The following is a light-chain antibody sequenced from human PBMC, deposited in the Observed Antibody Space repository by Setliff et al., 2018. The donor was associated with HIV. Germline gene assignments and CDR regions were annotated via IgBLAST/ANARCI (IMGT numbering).Light chain of an antibody. CDR2: DVN. CDR1: SDDTGDYKY. V-gene: IGLV2-14*03. Sequence: QSVLTQPASVSGSPGQSITISCTGTSDDTGDYKYVSWYQYRPDKVPQFLLFDVNKRPSGVSVLFSGSNSGNTASLTISGLLAEDEGHYFCCSYARATGWVFGTGTKGTVL. J-gene: IGLJ1*01. CDR3: CSYARATGWV.